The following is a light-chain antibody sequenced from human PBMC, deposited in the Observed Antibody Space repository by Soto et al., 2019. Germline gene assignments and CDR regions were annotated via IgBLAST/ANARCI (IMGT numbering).Light chain of an antibody. CDR1: SSDVGGYNY. V-gene: IGLV2-14*01. CDR3: SSFTSSSTVI. Sequence: QSALTQPASVSGSPGQSITISCTGTSSDVGGYNYVSWYQQHPGTAPKLIIYEVTNRPSGISHRFSGSKSGITASLTISGLQAEDEADFYCSSFTSSSTVIFGGGTQLTVL. J-gene: IGLJ2*01. CDR2: EVT.